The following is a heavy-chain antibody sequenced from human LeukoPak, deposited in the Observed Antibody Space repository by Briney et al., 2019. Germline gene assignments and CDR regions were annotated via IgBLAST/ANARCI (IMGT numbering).Heavy chain of an antibody. CDR3: ARDKYGSGSYSWSKRLDS. V-gene: IGHV3-21*01. CDR1: GFTFSSYN. CDR2: ISSSSSYI. D-gene: IGHD3-10*01. J-gene: IGHJ4*02. Sequence: GGSLRLSCAASGFTFSSYNMNWVRQAPGKGLEWVSFISSSSSYIYYADSVKGRFTISRDNAKNSLYLQMNNLRAEDTAVYYRARDKYGSGSYSWSKRLDSWGQGALVTVSS.